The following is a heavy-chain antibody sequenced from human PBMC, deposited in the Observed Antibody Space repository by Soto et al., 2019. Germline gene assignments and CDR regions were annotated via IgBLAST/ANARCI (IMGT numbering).Heavy chain of an antibody. CDR2: INPSGGST. D-gene: IGHD3-16*02. J-gene: IGHJ4*02. CDR1: GYTFTSYY. V-gene: IGHV1-46*03. Sequence: ASVKVSRKASGYTFTSYYMHWVRQAPGQGLEWMGIINPSGGSTSYAQKFQGRVTMTRDTSTSTVYMELSSLRSEDTAVYYCARAKVWGGVIDYTKGWPSNHYYFDYWGQGTLVTVSS. CDR3: ARAKVWGGVIDYTKGWPSNHYYFDY.